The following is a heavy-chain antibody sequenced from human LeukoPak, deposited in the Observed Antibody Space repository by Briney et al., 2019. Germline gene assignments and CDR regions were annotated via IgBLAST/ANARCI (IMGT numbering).Heavy chain of an antibody. CDR2: ISSSSSYI. D-gene: IGHD5-12*01. V-gene: IGHV3-21*01. Sequence: PGGSLRLSCAASGFTFSSYSMNWIRQAPGKGLEWVSSISSSSSYIYYADSVKGRFTISRDNAKNSLYLQMNSLRAEDTAVYYCARAMGWQVRVSYEDYMDVWGKGTTVTVSS. CDR3: ARAMGWQVRVSYEDYMDV. J-gene: IGHJ6*03. CDR1: GFTFSSYS.